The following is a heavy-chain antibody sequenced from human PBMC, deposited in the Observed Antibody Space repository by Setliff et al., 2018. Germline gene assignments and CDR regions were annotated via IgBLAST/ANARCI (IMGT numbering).Heavy chain of an antibody. CDR2: INHSGST. Sequence: PSETLSLTCTVSGYSISSGYYWSWIRQPPGKGLEWIGEINHSGSTNYNPSLKSRVPISIDTSKNQFSLKLSSVTAADTAVYYCARGPLLTYYDILTGYFLPHWGQGTLVTV. V-gene: IGHV4-38-2*02. CDR1: GYSISSGYY. D-gene: IGHD3-9*01. CDR3: ARGPLLTYYDILTGYFLPH. J-gene: IGHJ4*02.